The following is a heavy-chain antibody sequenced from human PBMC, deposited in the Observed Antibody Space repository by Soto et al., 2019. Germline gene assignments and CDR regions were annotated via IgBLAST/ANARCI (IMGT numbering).Heavy chain of an antibody. CDR1: GSTFSSYG. CDR3: ARDYYDSSGNTKAYYYGMDV. V-gene: IGHV3-33*01. Sequence: GGSLRLSCAASGSTFSSYGMHWVRQAPGKGLEWVAVIWYDGSNKYYADSVKGRFTISRDNSKNTLYLQMNSLRAEDTAVYYCARDYYDSSGNTKAYYYGMDVWGQGTTVTVSS. CDR2: IWYDGSNK. D-gene: IGHD3-22*01. J-gene: IGHJ6*02.